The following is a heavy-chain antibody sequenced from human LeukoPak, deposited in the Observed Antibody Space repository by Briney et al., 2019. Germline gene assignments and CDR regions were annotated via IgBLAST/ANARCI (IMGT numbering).Heavy chain of an antibody. D-gene: IGHD2-2*01. J-gene: IGHJ4*02. V-gene: IGHV4-59*05. CDR2: IHYSGTT. CDR1: GFTVSSNY. Sequence: PGGSLRLSCAASGFTVSSNYMSWVRQPPGKGLDWIASIHYSGTTYYNPSLKSRVTISVDTSKNHFSLKLSSVTAADTAVYYCARGPTYQPIDSWGQGTLVTVSS. CDR3: ARGPTYQPIDS.